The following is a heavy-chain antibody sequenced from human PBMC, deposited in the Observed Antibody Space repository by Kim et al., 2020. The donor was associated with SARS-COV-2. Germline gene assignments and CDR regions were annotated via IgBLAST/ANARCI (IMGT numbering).Heavy chain of an antibody. J-gene: IGHJ6*02. V-gene: IGHV3-33*01. D-gene: IGHD5-18*01. CDR2: IWYDGSNK. Sequence: GGSLRLSCAASGFTFSSYGMHWVRQAPGKGLEWVAVIWYDGSNKYYADSVKGRFTISRDNSKNTLYLQMNSLRAEDTAVYYCARDGTAMGPNIYYYYGMDVWGQGTTVTVSS. CDR3: ARDGTAMGPNIYYYYGMDV. CDR1: GFTFSSYG.